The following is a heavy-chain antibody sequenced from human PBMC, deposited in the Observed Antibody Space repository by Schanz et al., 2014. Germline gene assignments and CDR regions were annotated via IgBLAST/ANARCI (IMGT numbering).Heavy chain of an antibody. CDR2: ISSSSSTR. J-gene: IGHJ4*02. CDR1: GFTFSSYS. CDR3: AKVRYSSGWRGDYFDE. D-gene: IGHD6-25*01. Sequence: EVQLVESGGGLVQPGGSLRLSCAASGFTFSSYSMNWVRQAPGKGLEWVSYISSSSSTRYYADSVKGRFTISRDNSKNALYLQMNSLRAEDTAVYYCAKVRYSSGWRGDYFDEWGQGTLDTVAS. V-gene: IGHV3-48*01.